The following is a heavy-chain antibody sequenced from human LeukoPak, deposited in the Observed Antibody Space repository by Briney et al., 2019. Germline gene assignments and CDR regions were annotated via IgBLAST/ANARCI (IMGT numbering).Heavy chain of an antibody. D-gene: IGHD2-21*02. CDR2: IYYSGST. J-gene: IGHJ3*02. V-gene: IGHV4-59*01. CDR1: GGSISSYY. CDR3: ARAVVTAPRAFDI. Sequence: PSETLSLTCTVSGGSISSYYWSWIRQPPGKGLEWIGYIYYSGSTSYNPSLKSRVTISVDTSKNQFSLKLSSVTAADTAVYYCARAVVTAPRAFDIWGQGTMVTVSS.